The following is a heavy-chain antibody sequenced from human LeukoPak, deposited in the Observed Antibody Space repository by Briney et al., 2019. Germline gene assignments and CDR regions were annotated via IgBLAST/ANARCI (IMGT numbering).Heavy chain of an antibody. Sequence: PGGSLRLSCAASGFTFSSYSMNWIRQPPGKGLEWIGQINPSGTTNYTPSLKSRVTISVDTSKNQLSLKLSSVTAADTAVYYCARVDTAMSAFDPWGQGTLVTVSS. CDR3: ARVDTAMSAFDP. CDR1: GFTFSSYS. J-gene: IGHJ5*02. V-gene: IGHV4-34*01. CDR2: INPSGTT. D-gene: IGHD5-18*01.